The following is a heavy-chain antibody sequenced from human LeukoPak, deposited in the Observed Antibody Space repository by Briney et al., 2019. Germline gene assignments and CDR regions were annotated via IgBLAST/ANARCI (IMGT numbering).Heavy chain of an antibody. D-gene: IGHD3-22*01. V-gene: IGHV1-69*04. CDR2: IIAILDTA. J-gene: IGHJ4*02. CDR3: ARNYYDSSGYHDYFDY. CDR1: GGTFSSYA. Sequence: SVKVSCKASGGTFSSYAISWVRQAPGQGLEWMGRIIAILDTANYAQEFQGRVTITADKSTSTAYMELSSLRSEDTAVYYCARNYYDSSGYHDYFDYWGQGTLVTVSS.